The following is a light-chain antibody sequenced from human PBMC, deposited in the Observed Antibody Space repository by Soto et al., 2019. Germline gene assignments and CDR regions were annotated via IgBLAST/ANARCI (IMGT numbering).Light chain of an antibody. CDR1: QSVSSSY. Sequence: EIVLTQSPGTLSLSPGERATLSCRASQSVSSSYLAWHQQKPGQAPRLLIYGASSRATGIPDRFSGSGSGTDFTLTISRLEPEDFAVYHCQQHGSPPWTVGQGTKVDSK. CDR2: GAS. J-gene: IGKJ1*01. CDR3: QQHGSPPWT. V-gene: IGKV3-20*01.